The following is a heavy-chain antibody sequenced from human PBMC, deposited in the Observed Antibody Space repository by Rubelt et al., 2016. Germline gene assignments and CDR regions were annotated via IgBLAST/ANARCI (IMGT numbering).Heavy chain of an antibody. CDR2: IYYSGST. CDR3: AVADATLSDERYCSGGSCYPFDY. J-gene: IGHJ4*02. Sequence: QVQLQESGPGLVKPSETLSLTCTVSGGSISSYYWSWIRQPPGKGLEWIGYIYYSGSTYYNLSLKSRVTISVDTSKNQFSLKLSSVTAADTAVYYCAVADATLSDERYCSGGSCYPFDYWGQGTLVTVSS. D-gene: IGHD2-15*01. V-gene: IGHV4-59*06. CDR1: GGSISSYY.